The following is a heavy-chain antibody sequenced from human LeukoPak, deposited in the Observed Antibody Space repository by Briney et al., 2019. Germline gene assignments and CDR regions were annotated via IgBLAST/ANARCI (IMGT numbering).Heavy chain of an antibody. D-gene: IGHD6-19*01. V-gene: IGHV3-53*04. CDR1: GFNVSSNY. J-gene: IGHJ4*02. CDR2: LYGAGST. CDR3: ARGGTPGFSTGRIDY. Sequence: GGSLRLSCAASGFNVSSNYMSWVRQAPGKGLEWVSVLYGAGSTYYADSVKGRFTISRHDSQNTLFLQMNSLRAEDTAVYYCARGGTPGFSTGRIDYWGQGTLSPSPQ.